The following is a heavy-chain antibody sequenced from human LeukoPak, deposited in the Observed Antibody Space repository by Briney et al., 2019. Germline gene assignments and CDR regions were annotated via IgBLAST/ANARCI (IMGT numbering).Heavy chain of an antibody. CDR2: ISAYNGNT. Sequence: ASVKVSCKASGYTFTSYGISWVRQAPGQGLEWMGWISAYNGNTNYAQKLQGRVTMTTDTSTSTAYMELRSLRSDDTAVYYCARDRSSIVGARMVYYFDYWGQGTLVTVSS. J-gene: IGHJ4*02. V-gene: IGHV1-18*01. CDR3: ARDRSSIVGARMVYYFDY. CDR1: GYTFTSYG. D-gene: IGHD1-26*01.